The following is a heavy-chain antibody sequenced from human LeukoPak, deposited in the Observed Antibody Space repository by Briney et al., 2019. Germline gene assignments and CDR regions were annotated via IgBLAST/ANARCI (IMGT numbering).Heavy chain of an antibody. CDR1: GYSFTSYW. J-gene: IGHJ4*02. V-gene: IGHV5-51*01. CDR2: IYPGDSDT. CDR3: ARHLGTAMVSPLGY. Sequence: GESLKISCKGSGYSFTSYWIAWVRQMPGRGLEWMGIIYPGDSDTRYSPSFQGQVTISADKSISTADLQWSSLRASDTAMYYCARHLGTAMVSPLGYWGQGTLVTVSS. D-gene: IGHD5-18*01.